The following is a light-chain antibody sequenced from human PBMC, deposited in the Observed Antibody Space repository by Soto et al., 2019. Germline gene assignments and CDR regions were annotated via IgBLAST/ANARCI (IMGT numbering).Light chain of an antibody. CDR2: EDN. V-gene: IGLV6-57*04. J-gene: IGLJ2*01. Sequence: NFMLTQPHSVSESPGKTVTISCTRSSGSIASNYVQWYQQRPGSAPTTVIYEDNQRPSGVPDRFSGSIDSSSNSASLTISGLKTEDEADYYCQSHDSSNRHVVFGGGTKLTVL. CDR3: QSHDSSNRHVV. CDR1: SGSIASNY.